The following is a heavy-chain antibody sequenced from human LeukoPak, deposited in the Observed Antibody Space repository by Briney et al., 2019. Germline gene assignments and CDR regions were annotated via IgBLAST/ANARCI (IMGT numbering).Heavy chain of an antibody. CDR1: GGSISSYY. CDR2: IYYSGST. CDR3: AGDDYGGNLDY. D-gene: IGHD4-23*01. V-gene: IGHV4-59*12. J-gene: IGHJ4*02. Sequence: SETLSLTCTVSGGSISSYYWSWIRQPPGKGLEWIGYIYYSGSTNYNSSLKSRVTISVDTSKNQFSLKLSSVTAADTAVYYCAGDDYGGNLDYWGQGTLVTVSS.